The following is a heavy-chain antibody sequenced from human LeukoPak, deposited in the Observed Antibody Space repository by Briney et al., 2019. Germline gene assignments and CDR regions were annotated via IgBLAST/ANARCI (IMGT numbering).Heavy chain of an antibody. CDR1: GGSISSYY. V-gene: IGHV4-59*08. Sequence: SETLSLTCTVSGGSISSYYWSWIRQPPGKGLEWIGYIYYSGSTNYNPSLKSRVTISVDTSKNQFSLKLSSVTAADTAVYYCARHTWGSRASYYFDYWGQGTLVTVSS. CDR3: ARHTWGSRASYYFDY. D-gene: IGHD3-16*01. CDR2: IYYSGST. J-gene: IGHJ4*02.